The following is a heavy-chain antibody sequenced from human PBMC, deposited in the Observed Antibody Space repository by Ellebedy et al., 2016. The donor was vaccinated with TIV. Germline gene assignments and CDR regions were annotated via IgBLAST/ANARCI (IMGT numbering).Heavy chain of an antibody. J-gene: IGHJ4*02. D-gene: IGHD2-15*01. CDR2: IRNKPKCYST. CDR3: TRSVAD. CDR1: GFTFSDHY. Sequence: GESLKISCAASGFTFSDHYMDSVRQAPGKGLEWVGRIRNKPKCYSTDYAAPVKGRFIIPRDDSNNALYLQMNSLKTEDTAVYYCTRSVADWGQGTLVTVSS. V-gene: IGHV3-72*01.